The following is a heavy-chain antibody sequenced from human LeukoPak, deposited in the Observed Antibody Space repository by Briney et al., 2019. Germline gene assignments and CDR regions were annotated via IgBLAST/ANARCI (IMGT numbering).Heavy chain of an antibody. CDR1: GGTFNNYA. CDR3: ARDQGDNSYGYYAIWYAFDV. D-gene: IGHD5-18*01. J-gene: IGHJ3*01. Sequence: ASVNVSCKASGGTFNNYAISWVRQAPGQGLEGMGRIVPILGIANYAHEFQGRLILTADKATSSAYMELSSLRSEDTAVYYCARDQGDNSYGYYAIWYAFDVWGQGTMVTVSS. V-gene: IGHV1-69*04. CDR2: IVPILGIA.